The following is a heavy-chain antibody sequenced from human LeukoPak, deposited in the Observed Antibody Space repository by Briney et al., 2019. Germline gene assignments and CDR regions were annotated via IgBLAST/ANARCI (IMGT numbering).Heavy chain of an antibody. CDR3: ARESINYYDSSGYFDY. D-gene: IGHD3-22*01. CDR2: SNPNSGGT. CDR1: GYTFTCYY. V-gene: IGHV1-2*06. Sequence: ASVKGSCKASGYTFTCYYMHWVRQAPGQGGEWRGRSNPNSGGTKYAQKFQGRGTMTRETSISTAYMELSRLRSDDTAVCYCARESINYYDSSGYFDYWGQGTLVTVSS. J-gene: IGHJ4*02.